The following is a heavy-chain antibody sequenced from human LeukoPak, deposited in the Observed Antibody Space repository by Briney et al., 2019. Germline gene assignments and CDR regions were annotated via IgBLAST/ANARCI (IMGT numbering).Heavy chain of an antibody. CDR1: GFISSSYA. D-gene: IGHD2-21*02. V-gene: IGHV3-64D*06. CDR3: VKDLAFCGGVCYWSSDYLDY. J-gene: IGHJ4*02. CDR2: ISSNGGST. Sequence: GGSLTLSCSASGFISSSYAMHWGRQAPGKGLEYVSAISSNGGSTYYADSVKGRFTISRDNSKNTLYLKMSSLRDEDRAVYFCVKDLAFCGGVCYWSSDYLDYWGQGTLVTVSS.